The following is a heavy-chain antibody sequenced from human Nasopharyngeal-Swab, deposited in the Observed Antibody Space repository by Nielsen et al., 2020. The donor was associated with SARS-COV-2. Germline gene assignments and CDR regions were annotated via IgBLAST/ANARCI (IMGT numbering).Heavy chain of an antibody. Sequence: ASVKVSCKASGYIFTSYDISWVRQARGQGLEWMGWIGAYNGNTNYAQKFQDSVTMTTDTSTSTVYMELRSLRSDDTAVYYCARHGMAEDYWGQGTLVTVSS. V-gene: IGHV1-18*01. D-gene: IGHD5-24*01. CDR1: GYIFTSYD. CDR3: ARHGMAEDY. CDR2: IGAYNGNT. J-gene: IGHJ4*02.